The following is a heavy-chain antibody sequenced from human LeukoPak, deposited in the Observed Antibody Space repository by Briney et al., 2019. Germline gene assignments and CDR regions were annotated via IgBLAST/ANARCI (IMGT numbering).Heavy chain of an antibody. V-gene: IGHV4-61*02. J-gene: IGHJ4*02. CDR3: ARASYSYDISGWVPFDY. CDR2: IYTSGST. CDR1: GNSISSGDHY. Sequence: PSQTLSLTCTVSGNSISSGDHYWSWIRQPAGKGLEWIGRIYTSGSTTYNPSLKSRVTISGDTSENQFSLRLSSVTAADTAVYYCARASYSYDISGWVPFDYWGQGTLVTVSS. D-gene: IGHD3-22*01.